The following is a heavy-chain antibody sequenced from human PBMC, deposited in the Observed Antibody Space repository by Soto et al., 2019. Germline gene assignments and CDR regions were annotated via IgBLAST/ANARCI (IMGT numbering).Heavy chain of an antibody. Sequence: QVQLPESGPGLMKPSETLSLTCTVSGDSVTSVSDYWSWIRQPPGKGLEWIGYIYYSGSADYNPSLGSRVTISIDTSKNQFSLKLTSVTAADTAVYYCARGVGFGYYYYHMDLWGQGTTVTVSS. CDR2: IYYSGSA. CDR3: ARGVGFGYYYYHMDL. D-gene: IGHD3-10*01. CDR1: GDSVTSVSDY. V-gene: IGHV4-61*01. J-gene: IGHJ6*02.